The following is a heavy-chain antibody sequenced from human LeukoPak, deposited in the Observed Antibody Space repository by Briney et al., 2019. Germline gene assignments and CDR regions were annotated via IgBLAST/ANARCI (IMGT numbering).Heavy chain of an antibody. CDR3: ARNARGPGDY. J-gene: IGHJ4*02. CDR1: GLTFSTYW. CDR2: IKEDGSEK. V-gene: IGHV3-7*01. D-gene: IGHD2-2*01. Sequence: GGSLRLSCAASGLTFSTYWMNWVRQAPGKGLEWVANIKEDGSEKYYVDSVKGRFTISRDNAKNSVYLQMNSLRAEDTAIYYCARNARGPGDYWGQGTVVTVSS.